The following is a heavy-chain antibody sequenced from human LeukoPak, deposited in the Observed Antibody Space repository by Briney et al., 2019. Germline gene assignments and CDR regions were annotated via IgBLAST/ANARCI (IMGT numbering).Heavy chain of an antibody. Sequence: KPSETLSLTCTVSGGSISSYYWTWIRQPAGKGLEWIGRFYSTGSTNYNPSLKSRVTMSVDTSKNQFSLKLSSVTAADTAVYYCARDQYSGSLDYWGQGIVVTVSS. D-gene: IGHD1-26*01. CDR2: FYSTGST. V-gene: IGHV4-4*07. CDR3: ARDQYSGSLDY. CDR1: GGSISSYY. J-gene: IGHJ4*02.